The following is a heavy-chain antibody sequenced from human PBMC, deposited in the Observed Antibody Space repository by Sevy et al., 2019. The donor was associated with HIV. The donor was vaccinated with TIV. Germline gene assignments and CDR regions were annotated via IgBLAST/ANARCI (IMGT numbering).Heavy chain of an antibody. Sequence: GGSLRLSCAASGFTFSNAWMSWVRQAPGKGLEWVGRIKGKIYHGTKDYAAPVKGRFSISRDDSKNTLYLQMNSLKTEDTAVYYCTTATWSQEDYYNSWGQGTLVTVSS. J-gene: IGHJ5*02. CDR1: GFTFSNAW. CDR2: IKGKIYHGTK. V-gene: IGHV3-15*01. D-gene: IGHD3-10*01. CDR3: TTATWSQEDYYNS.